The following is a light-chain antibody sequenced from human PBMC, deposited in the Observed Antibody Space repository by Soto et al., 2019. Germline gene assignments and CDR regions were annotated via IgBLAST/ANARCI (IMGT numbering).Light chain of an antibody. CDR1: QSVSSSY. J-gene: IGKJ5*01. V-gene: IGKV3-20*01. CDR2: GAS. Sequence: EIVLTQSPGTLSLSPGERATLSCRASQSVSSSYLAWYQQKPGQAPRLLIYGASSRATGIPDRFSGSRSGTEFTLTISRQEPEDCAVYYCPQDGSSYITFGQGTRLEIK. CDR3: PQDGSSYIT.